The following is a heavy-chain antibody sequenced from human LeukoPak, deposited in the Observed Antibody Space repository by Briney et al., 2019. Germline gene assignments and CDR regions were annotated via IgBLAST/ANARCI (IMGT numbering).Heavy chain of an antibody. Sequence: EASVKVSCKASGYTFTSYGISWVRQAPGQGLEWMGWISAYNGNTNYAQKLQGRVTMTTDTSTSTTYMELRSLRSDDTAVYYCARGSPDYNYDSSGYSAPDYWGQGTLVTVSS. CDR3: ARGSPDYNYDSSGYSAPDY. CDR1: GYTFTSYG. J-gene: IGHJ4*02. D-gene: IGHD3-22*01. V-gene: IGHV1-18*01. CDR2: ISAYNGNT.